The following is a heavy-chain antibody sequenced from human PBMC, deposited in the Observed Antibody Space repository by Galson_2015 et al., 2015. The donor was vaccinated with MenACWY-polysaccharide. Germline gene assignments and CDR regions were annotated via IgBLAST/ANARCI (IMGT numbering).Heavy chain of an antibody. CDR2: ISGSGGST. CDR1: GFTFSSHA. J-gene: IGHJ4*02. V-gene: IGHV3-23*01. D-gene: IGHD5-12*01. Sequence: SLRLSCAGSGFTFSSHAMNWVRQAPGKGLEWVSVISGSGGSTYYADSVEGRFTISRDNSKNMLHLQMNRLRVEDTAIYYCAKGFSRSDYDLLDYWGQGTLVTVSS. CDR3: AKGFSRSDYDLLDY.